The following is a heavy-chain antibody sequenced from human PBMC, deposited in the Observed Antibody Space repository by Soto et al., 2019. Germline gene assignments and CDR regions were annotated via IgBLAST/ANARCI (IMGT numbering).Heavy chain of an antibody. Sequence: SGPTLVNPTQTLTLTCTFSGFSLSTSGMRVSLIRQPPGKALEWLARIDWDDDKFYNTSLKTRLTISKDSSKNQVVLTMTNMDPVDTATYYCARMFHCSGGTCPFDYWGQGALVTVSS. D-gene: IGHD2-15*01. CDR2: IDWDDDK. J-gene: IGHJ4*02. CDR3: ARMFHCSGGTCPFDY. CDR1: GFSLSTSGMR. V-gene: IGHV2-70*04.